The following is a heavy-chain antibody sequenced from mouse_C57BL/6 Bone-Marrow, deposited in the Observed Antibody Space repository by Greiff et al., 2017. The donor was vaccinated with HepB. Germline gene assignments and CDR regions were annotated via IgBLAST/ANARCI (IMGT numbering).Heavy chain of an antibody. CDR2: IDPSDSDT. CDR3: ARNEDYGSSEAMDY. V-gene: IGHV1-59*01. J-gene: IGHJ4*01. CDR1: GYTFTSYW. D-gene: IGHD1-1*01. Sequence: QVQLQQPGAELVRPGTSVKLSCKASGYTFTSYWMHWVKQRPGQGLEWIGMIDPSDSDTNYNQKFKGKATLTVDTSSSTAYMQLSSLTSEDSAVYYCARNEDYGSSEAMDYWGQGTSVTVSS.